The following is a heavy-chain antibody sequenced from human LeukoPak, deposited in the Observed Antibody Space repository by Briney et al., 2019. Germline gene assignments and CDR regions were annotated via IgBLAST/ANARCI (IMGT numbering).Heavy chain of an antibody. CDR2: ISGSGGST. V-gene: IGHV3-23*01. CDR1: GFTFSSYA. D-gene: IGHD3-9*01. J-gene: IGHJ4*02. CDR3: AKPSPGTGDTLTGYLSY. Sequence: PGGSLRLSCAASGFTFSSYAMSWVRQAPGKGLEWVSAISGSGGSTYYADSVKGRFTISRDNSKNTPYLQMNSLRAEDTAVYYCAKPSPGTGDTLTGYLSYWGQGTLVTVSS.